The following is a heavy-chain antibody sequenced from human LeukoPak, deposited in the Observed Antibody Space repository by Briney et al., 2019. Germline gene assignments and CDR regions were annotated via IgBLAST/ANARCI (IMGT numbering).Heavy chain of an antibody. J-gene: IGHJ4*02. CDR1: GFTFSSYG. CDR3: ARATFYYDSSGYYQTPDY. V-gene: IGHV3-33*01. CDR2: IWYDGSNK. D-gene: IGHD3-22*01. Sequence: GRSLRLSCAASGFTFSSYGMHWVRQAPGKGLEWVAGIWYDGSNKYYADSVKGRFTISRDNAKNSLYLQMNSLRAEDTAVYYCARATFYYDSSGYYQTPDYWGQGTLVTVSS.